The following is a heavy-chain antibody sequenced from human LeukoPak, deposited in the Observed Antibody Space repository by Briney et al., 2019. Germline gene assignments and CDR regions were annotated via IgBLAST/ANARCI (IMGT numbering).Heavy chain of an antibody. CDR3: AKDEWHEGV. Sequence: GGSLRLSCAASGFTFSSYGMHWVRQAPGKGLEWVAVISYDGSNKYYADSVKGRFTISRDNSKNTLYLQMNSLRAEDTAVYYCAKDEWHEGVWGQGTLVTVSS. CDR2: ISYDGSNK. D-gene: IGHD3-3*01. CDR1: GFTFSSYG. V-gene: IGHV3-30*18. J-gene: IGHJ4*02.